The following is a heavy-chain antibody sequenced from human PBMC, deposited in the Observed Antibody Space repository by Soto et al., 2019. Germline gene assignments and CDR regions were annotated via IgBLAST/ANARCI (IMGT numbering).Heavy chain of an antibody. D-gene: IGHD3-22*01. V-gene: IGHV2-5*02. CDR3: AHSFTMIVPGPWWFDP. J-gene: IGHJ5*02. Sequence: SGPTLVNPTQTLTLTCTFSGFSLSTSGVGVGWIRQPPGKALEWLALIYWDDDKRYSPSLKSRLTITKDTSKNQVVLTMTDMDPVDTATYYCAHSFTMIVPGPWWFDPWGEGTLVTVSS. CDR2: IYWDDDK. CDR1: GFSLSTSGVG.